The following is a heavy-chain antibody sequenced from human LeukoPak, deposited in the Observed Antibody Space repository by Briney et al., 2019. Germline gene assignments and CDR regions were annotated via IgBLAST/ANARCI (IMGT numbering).Heavy chain of an antibody. Sequence: GDSVKVSCKVSGYTLTELSVHWVRQAPGKGLEWMGGFDPEDGETIYAQKFQGRVTMTEDTSTDTAYMELSSLRSEDTAVYHCATGGMVRGVIITWLDYWGQGTPVTVSS. J-gene: IGHJ4*02. CDR1: GYTLTELS. V-gene: IGHV1-24*01. CDR2: FDPEDGET. D-gene: IGHD3-10*01. CDR3: ATGGMVRGVIITWLDY.